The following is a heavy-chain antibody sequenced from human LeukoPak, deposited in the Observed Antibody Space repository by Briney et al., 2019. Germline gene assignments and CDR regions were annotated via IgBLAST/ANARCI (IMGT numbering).Heavy chain of an antibody. Sequence: GGSLRLSCAASGFTFSSYEMNWVRQAPGKGLEWVAVISYDGSNKYYADSVKGRFTISRDNAKNSLYLQMNSLRAEDTAVYYCARLRTANGYAFDIWGQGTMVTVSS. D-gene: IGHD5-12*01. CDR2: ISYDGSNK. J-gene: IGHJ3*02. V-gene: IGHV3-30*03. CDR3: ARLRTANGYAFDI. CDR1: GFTFSSYE.